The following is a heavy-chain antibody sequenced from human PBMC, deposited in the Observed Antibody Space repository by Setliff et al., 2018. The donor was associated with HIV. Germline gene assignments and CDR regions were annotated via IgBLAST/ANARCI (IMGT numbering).Heavy chain of an antibody. CDR1: GVSITTDGYY. CDR2: MYHSGST. D-gene: IGHD3-9*01. CDR3: AGGRYFRDIRDSRFDF. Sequence: PSETLSLTCSVSGVSITTDGYYWSWIRHYPGKGLEWIGYMYHSGSTYYNASLASRLIMSLDPSKNQFSLKLNSMTAADTAMYYCAGGRYFRDIRDSRFDFWGQGTLVTVSS. J-gene: IGHJ4*02. V-gene: IGHV4-31*03.